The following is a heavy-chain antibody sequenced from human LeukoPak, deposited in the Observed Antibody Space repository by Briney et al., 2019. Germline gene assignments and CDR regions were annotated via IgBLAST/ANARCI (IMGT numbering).Heavy chain of an antibody. J-gene: IGHJ3*02. V-gene: IGHV1-69*13. Sequence: SVKVSCKASGGTFSSYAISWVRQAPRQGLEWMGGIIPIFGTANYARKFQGRVTITADESTSTAYMELSSLRSEDTAVYYCASLTYYYGSGSYCAVLGAFDIWGPGTMVTVSS. CDR2: IIPIFGTA. CDR1: GGTFSSYA. CDR3: ASLTYYYGSGSYCAVLGAFDI. D-gene: IGHD3-10*01.